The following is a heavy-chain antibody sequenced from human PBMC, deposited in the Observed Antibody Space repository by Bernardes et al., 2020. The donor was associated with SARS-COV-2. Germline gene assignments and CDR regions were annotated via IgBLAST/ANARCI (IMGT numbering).Heavy chain of an antibody. CDR3: ARETIAAAGTGMDV. J-gene: IGHJ6*02. CDR2: INSDGGNR. V-gene: IGHV3-74*01. CDR1: GFTFSSYW. Sequence: GGSLRLSCAASGFTFSSYWMHWVRQAPGKGLVWVSRINSDGGNRSYADSVKGRFTISRDNAKNTLYVQMNSLRAEDTAVYYCARETIAAAGTGMDVWGQGTTVTVSS. D-gene: IGHD6-13*01.